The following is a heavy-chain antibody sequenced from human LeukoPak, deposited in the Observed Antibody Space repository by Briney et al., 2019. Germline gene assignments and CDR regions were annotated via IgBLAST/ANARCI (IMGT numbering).Heavy chain of an antibody. V-gene: IGHV3-53*01. Sequence: GGSLRLSCRVSGFPVKTNYMTWVRQAPGKGLEWVSVIYSDGDTFHGDSVKGRFTFSRDDSHNTLYLQMNSLRGEDTAMYYCARGRGVNAFDIWGQGTMVTVSS. J-gene: IGHJ3*02. D-gene: IGHD3-10*01. CDR1: GFPVKTNY. CDR2: IYSDGDT. CDR3: ARGRGVNAFDI.